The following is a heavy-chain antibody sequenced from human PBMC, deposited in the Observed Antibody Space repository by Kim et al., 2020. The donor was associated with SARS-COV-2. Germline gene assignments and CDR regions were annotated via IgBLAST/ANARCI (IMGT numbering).Heavy chain of an antibody. J-gene: IGHJ5*02. D-gene: IGHD1-7*01. V-gene: IGHV1-3*01. Sequence: ASVKVSCKASGYTFTSYAMHWVRQAPGQRLEWMVWINAGNGNTKYSQKFQGRVTITRDTSASTAYMELSSLRSEETAVYYCASLRGVTGTTRGWFDPWGQGTLVTVSS. CDR3: ASLRGVTGTTRGWFDP. CDR2: INAGNGNT. CDR1: GYTFTSYA.